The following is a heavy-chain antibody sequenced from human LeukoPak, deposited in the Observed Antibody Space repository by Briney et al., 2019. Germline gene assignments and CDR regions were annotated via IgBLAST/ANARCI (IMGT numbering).Heavy chain of an antibody. CDR3: TTDLGMATNH. J-gene: IGHJ4*02. Sequence: GGSLRLSCAPSGFTFSNVWMTWVRQAPGKGLEWVGRVKSKADGGTTDYAAPVRGRFTISTDDSKNTLSLQMNSLKTEDTAVYYCTTDLGMATNHWGQGTLVTVSS. CDR2: VKSKADGGTT. V-gene: IGHV3-15*01. D-gene: IGHD5-12*01. CDR1: GFTFSNVW.